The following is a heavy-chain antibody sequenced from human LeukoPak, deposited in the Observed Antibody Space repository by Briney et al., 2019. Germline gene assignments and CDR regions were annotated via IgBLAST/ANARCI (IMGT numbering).Heavy chain of an antibody. CDR2: ISSSSIT. V-gene: IGHV3-48*03. CDR1: GFSFSSFE. D-gene: IGHD6-13*01. CDR3: AKVTAGTGAQYYYYYMDV. Sequence: GGSLRLSCVVSGFSFSSFEMNWVRQAPGKGLEWVSYISSSSITLYADSVKGRFTISRDNARDSLYLQMNSLRAEDTAVYYCAKVTAGTGAQYYYYYMDVWGKGTTVTVSS. J-gene: IGHJ6*03.